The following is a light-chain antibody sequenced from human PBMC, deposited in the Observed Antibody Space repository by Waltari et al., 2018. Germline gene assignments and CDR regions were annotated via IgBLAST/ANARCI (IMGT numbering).Light chain of an antibody. J-gene: IGKJ4*01. CDR1: QSVSNY. V-gene: IGKV3-11*01. Sequence: EIVLTQSPATLSLSPGERATLSCRASQSVSNYLAWYQQKPGQAPRLLIYEASNRATGIPARFSGSGSGTDFTLTISSPEPEDFAVYYCQQRSNWPPGITFGGGTKVEIK. CDR2: EAS. CDR3: QQRSNWPPGIT.